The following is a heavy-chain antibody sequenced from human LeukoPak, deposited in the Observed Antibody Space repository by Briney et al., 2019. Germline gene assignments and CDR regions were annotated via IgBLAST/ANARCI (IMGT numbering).Heavy chain of an antibody. CDR1: GYTFTSYY. V-gene: IGHV1-46*01. J-gene: IGHJ5*02. CDR2: INPSGGST. CDR3: ARGLRITIFGVVNDNWFDP. Sequence: ASVKVSCKASGYTFTSYYMHWVRQAPGQGLEWMGIINPSGGSTSYAQKFQGRVTMTRDTSTSTVYMGLSSLRSEDTAVYYCARGLRITIFGVVNDNWFDPWGQGTLVTVSS. D-gene: IGHD3-3*01.